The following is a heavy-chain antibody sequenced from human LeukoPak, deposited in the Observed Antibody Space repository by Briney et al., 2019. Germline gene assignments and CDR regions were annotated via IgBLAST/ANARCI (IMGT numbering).Heavy chain of an antibody. Sequence: GGSLRLSCAASGFTFSAYAMHWVRQAPGKGLEWVAVISSDGSIKYYADSVEGRFTISRDNSENTMWLQMGSLRAEDTAVYYCARGSVSKYRFFDNWGQGILVTVSS. D-gene: IGHD3-3*02. V-gene: IGHV3-30*04. J-gene: IGHJ4*02. CDR2: ISSDGSIK. CDR1: GFTFSAYA. CDR3: ARGSVSKYRFFDN.